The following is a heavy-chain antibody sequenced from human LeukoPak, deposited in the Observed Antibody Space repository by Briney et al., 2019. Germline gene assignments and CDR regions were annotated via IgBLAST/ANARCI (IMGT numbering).Heavy chain of an antibody. Sequence: PSETLSLTCTVSGGSISSYYWSWIRQPPGKGLEWIGYIYYSGSTNYNPSLTSRVTISVDTSKNQFSLKLSSVTAADTAVYYCAREVNATTNAFDIWGQGTMVTVSS. D-gene: IGHD1-1*01. V-gene: IGHV4-59*01. J-gene: IGHJ3*02. CDR3: AREVNATTNAFDI. CDR2: IYYSGST. CDR1: GGSISSYY.